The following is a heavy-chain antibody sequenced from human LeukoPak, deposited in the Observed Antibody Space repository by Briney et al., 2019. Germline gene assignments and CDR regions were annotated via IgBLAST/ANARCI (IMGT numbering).Heavy chain of an antibody. D-gene: IGHD2-21*01. J-gene: IGHJ4*02. CDR2: ISYDGSNE. CDR1: GFTFGTYG. V-gene: IGHV3-30*18. CDR3: AKEFNRGLPDY. Sequence: GGSLRLSCAASGFTFGTYGMHWVRQAPGKGLEWVAVISYDGSNEYYADSVKGRFTISRDNSKNTLYLQMSSLRAEDTAVYYCAKEFNRGLPDYWGQGTLVTVPS.